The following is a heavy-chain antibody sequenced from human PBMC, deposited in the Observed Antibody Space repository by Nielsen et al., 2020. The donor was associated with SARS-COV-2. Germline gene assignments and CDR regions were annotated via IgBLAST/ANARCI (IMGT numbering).Heavy chain of an antibody. D-gene: IGHD2-15*01. CDR3: TRGFYSQSDC. Sequence: GGSLRLSCTGSGFTFSDYSMNWVRQAPGKGLEWVASISGDSNYIFYSELVKGRFTMSRDNGKNSLYLQMNTLRSEDTALYYCTRGFYSQSDCWGQGKLVTVSS. V-gene: IGHV3-21*01. CDR1: GFTFSDYS. J-gene: IGHJ4*02. CDR2: ISGDSNYI.